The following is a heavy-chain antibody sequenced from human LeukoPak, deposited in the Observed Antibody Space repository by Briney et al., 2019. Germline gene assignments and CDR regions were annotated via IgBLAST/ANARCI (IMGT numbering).Heavy chain of an antibody. CDR2: IYYSGST. Sequence: PSETLSLTCTVSGGSISSYYWSWIRQPPGKGLEWIGYIYYSGSTNYNPSLKSRVTISVDTSKNQFSLKLSSVTAADTAVYYCARGDLGKRFPNDYWGQGTLVTVSS. D-gene: IGHD3-3*01. V-gene: IGHV4-59*01. J-gene: IGHJ4*02. CDR3: ARGDLGKRFPNDY. CDR1: GGSISSYY.